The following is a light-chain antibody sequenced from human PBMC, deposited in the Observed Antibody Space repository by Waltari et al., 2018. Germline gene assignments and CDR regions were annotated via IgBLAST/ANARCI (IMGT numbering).Light chain of an antibody. Sequence: QSALTQPRSVSGSPGQSVAISCTGTSRALGTYKYVSWSQQHPGKAPKLIIYDFNERPSGVPDRFSGSKSGNTASLTISGLQAEDEADYYCCSYAGSYIWVFGGGTKLTVL. CDR3: CSYAGSYIWV. V-gene: IGLV2-11*01. CDR1: SRALGTYKY. CDR2: DFN. J-gene: IGLJ3*02.